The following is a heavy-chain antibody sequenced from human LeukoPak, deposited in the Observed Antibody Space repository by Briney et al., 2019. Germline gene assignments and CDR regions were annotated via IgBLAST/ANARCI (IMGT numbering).Heavy chain of an antibody. V-gene: IGHV1-2*06. D-gene: IGHD2-21*02. CDR3: ARDWWGPDRTPAANWFDP. Sequence: GASVKVSCKASGFPLTAYYVHWVRQAPGQGLEWIGRIYPNSGGSNYAQKFQGRVTMTWDTSIATVYMQLSRLTSDDTAVYYCARDWWGPDRTPAANWFDPWGQGTLVTVSS. J-gene: IGHJ5*02. CDR2: IYPNSGGS. CDR1: GFPLTAYY.